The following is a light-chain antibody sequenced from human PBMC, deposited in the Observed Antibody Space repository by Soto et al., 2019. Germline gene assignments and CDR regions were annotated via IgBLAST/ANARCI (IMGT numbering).Light chain of an antibody. J-gene: IGKJ4*01. CDR2: GAS. CDR1: QSVTSSY. V-gene: IGKV3-20*01. Sequence: EIVLTQSPGTLSLSPGERATLSCRASQSVTSSYLSWYQQQPGQAPRLLIYGASSRATGIPDRFSGSGSGTDFTLTISRLEPEAFAVYYFQQYGSSPLTFGGGTKVEIK. CDR3: QQYGSSPLT.